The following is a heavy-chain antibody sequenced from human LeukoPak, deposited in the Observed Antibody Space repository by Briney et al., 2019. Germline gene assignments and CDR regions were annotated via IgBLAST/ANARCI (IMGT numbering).Heavy chain of an antibody. Sequence: GGSLRLSCAASGFTFSSYGMHWVRQAPGKGLEWVAFIRYDGSNKYYADSVKGRFTISRDNSKNTLYLQMNSLRAEDTAVYYCARDISGWYSFDYWGQGTLVTVSS. CDR3: ARDISGWYSFDY. CDR2: IRYDGSNK. CDR1: GFTFSSYG. J-gene: IGHJ4*02. D-gene: IGHD6-19*01. V-gene: IGHV3-30*02.